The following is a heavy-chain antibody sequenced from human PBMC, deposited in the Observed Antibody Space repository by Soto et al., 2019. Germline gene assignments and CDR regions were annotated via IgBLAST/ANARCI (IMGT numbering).Heavy chain of an antibody. D-gene: IGHD3-9*01. J-gene: IGHJ4*02. CDR1: GFSFRNYA. Sequence: LRLSCAASGFSFRNYAMSWVRQAPGKGMEWISTLTGSSSNTYYADSVKGRFAISRDNSRNTLYLQMHSLTANDTAVYYCANGRATYGLLTHDYWGQGTLCTVSS. V-gene: IGHV3-23*01. CDR3: ANGRATYGLLTHDY. CDR2: LTGSSSNT.